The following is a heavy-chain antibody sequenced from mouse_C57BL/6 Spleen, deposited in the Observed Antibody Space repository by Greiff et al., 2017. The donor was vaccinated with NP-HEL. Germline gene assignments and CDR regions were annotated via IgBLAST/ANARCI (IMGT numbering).Heavy chain of an antibody. CDR2: INPNNGGT. D-gene: IGHD2-5*01. CDR3: HSNCVYYAMDY. J-gene: IGHJ4*01. CDR1: GYTFTDYY. V-gene: IGHV1-26*01. Sequence: VQLQQSGPELVKPGASVKISCKASGYTFTDYYMNWVKQSHGKSLEWIGDINPNNGGTSYNQKFKGKATLTVDKSSSTAYMELRSLTSEDSAVYYCHSNCVYYAMDYWGQGTSVTVSS.